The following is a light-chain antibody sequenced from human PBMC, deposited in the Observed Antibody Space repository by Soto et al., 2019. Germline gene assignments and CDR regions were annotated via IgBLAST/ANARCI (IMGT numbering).Light chain of an antibody. CDR3: QQDDNLPRT. CDR2: DAS. J-gene: IGKJ4*01. CDR1: QDISNY. Sequence: DIQMTQSPSSLSASVGERVTITCQASQDISNYLNWYQQKPGKAPKLLIYDASNLETGVPSRFSGSGSGTDFTFTISSLQPEDIATYYCQQDDNLPRTFGGGTKVEIK. V-gene: IGKV1-33*01.